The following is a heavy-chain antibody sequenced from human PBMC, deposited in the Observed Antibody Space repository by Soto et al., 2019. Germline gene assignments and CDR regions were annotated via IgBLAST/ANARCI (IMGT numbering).Heavy chain of an antibody. CDR3: ARDGDITLFGVVIIAYYGMDV. CDR1: GYTFTSYG. CDR2: ISAYNGNT. D-gene: IGHD3-3*01. Sequence: ASVKVSCKASGYTFTSYGISWVRQAPGQGLEWMGWISAYNGNTNYAQKLQGRVTMTTDTSTSTAYMELRSLRSDDTAVYYCARDGDITLFGVVIIAYYGMDVWGEGTTLPVSS. J-gene: IGHJ6*04. V-gene: IGHV1-18*04.